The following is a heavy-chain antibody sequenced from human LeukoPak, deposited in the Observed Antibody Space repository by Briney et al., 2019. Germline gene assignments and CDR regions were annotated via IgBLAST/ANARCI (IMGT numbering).Heavy chain of an antibody. D-gene: IGHD6-19*01. V-gene: IGHV1-2*02. J-gene: IGHJ4*02. CDR2: INPNSGGT. CDR3: ARSPSGWYYFDY. CDR1: GYTSTGYY. Sequence: ASVKVSCKASGYTSTGYYMHWVRQAPGQGLEWMGWINPNSGGTNYAQKFQGRVTMTRDTSISTAYMELSRLRSDDTAVYYCARSPSGWYYFDYWGQGTLVTVSS.